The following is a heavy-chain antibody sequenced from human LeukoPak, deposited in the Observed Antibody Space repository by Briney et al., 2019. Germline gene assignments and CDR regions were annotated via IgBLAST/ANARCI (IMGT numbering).Heavy chain of an antibody. D-gene: IGHD2-2*01. V-gene: IGHV1-8*01. CDR1: GSTFTEYE. J-gene: IGHJ4*02. Sequence: ASVKLCCKAAGSTFTEYEVNWVRHAAGQGLEWIGWMRPKSRTSGFAQKFHARVTMTRSTSISTTYMEMDSLTSEVTAAYPCARGPPESTSSDYWGEGTLVTVPS. CDR2: MRPKSRTS. CDR3: ARGPPESTSSDY.